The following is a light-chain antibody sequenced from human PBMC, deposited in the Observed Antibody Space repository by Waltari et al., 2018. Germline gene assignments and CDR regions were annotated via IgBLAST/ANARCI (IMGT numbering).Light chain of an antibody. V-gene: IGKV1-39*01. CDR2: AAS. Sequence: DIQMTQSPSSLSASVGDRVTITRRSSQSISSSLNWYQHQPGKAPKPLIYAASSLQSGVPSRFSGSGSGTDFTRTITSLQPEDFATYYCQQSYSTHPWTFGQGTKVEIK. CDR1: QSISSS. J-gene: IGKJ1*01. CDR3: QQSYSTHPWT.